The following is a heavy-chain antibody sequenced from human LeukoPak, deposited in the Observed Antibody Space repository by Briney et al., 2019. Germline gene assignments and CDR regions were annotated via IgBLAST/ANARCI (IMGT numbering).Heavy chain of an antibody. CDR1: GYPFTGYY. CDR3: ARDEVAGAQWFDP. Sequence: GASVKVSCKASGYPFTGYYMHWVRQAPGQGLEWMGWINPNSGGTNYAQKFQGRVTMTRDTSISTAYMELSRLRSDDTAVYYCARDEVAGAQWFDPWGQGTLVTVSP. D-gene: IGHD1-26*01. CDR2: INPNSGGT. V-gene: IGHV1-2*02. J-gene: IGHJ5*02.